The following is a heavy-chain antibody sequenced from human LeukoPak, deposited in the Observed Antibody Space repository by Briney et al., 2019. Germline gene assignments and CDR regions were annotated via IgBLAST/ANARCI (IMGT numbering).Heavy chain of an antibody. Sequence: GGALRLSCAASGFTFSSYAMSWVRQAPGKGLEWVSSISGSGGSTYYADPKRGRFTISNDNSTNTLYLQKNSLSAEDTAVYYCAKDLDRGYSYGDYYGMDVWGQGTTVTVSS. CDR2: ISGSGGST. J-gene: IGHJ6*02. D-gene: IGHD5-18*01. CDR3: AKDLDRGYSYGDYYGMDV. V-gene: IGHV3-23*01. CDR1: GFTFSSYA.